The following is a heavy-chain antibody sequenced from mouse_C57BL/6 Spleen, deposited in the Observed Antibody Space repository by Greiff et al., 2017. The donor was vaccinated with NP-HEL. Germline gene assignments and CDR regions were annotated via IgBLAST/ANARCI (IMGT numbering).Heavy chain of an antibody. CDR2: IDPENGDT. V-gene: IGHV14-4*01. D-gene: IGHD4-1*01. Sequence: VQLKESGAELVRPGASVKLSCTASGFNIKDDYMHWVKQRPEQGLEWIGWIDPENGDTEYASKFQGKATITAGTSSNTAYLQLSSLTSEDTAVYYCTTLGTGFAYWGQGTLSLSLQ. CDR3: TTLGTGFAY. CDR1: GFNIKDDY. J-gene: IGHJ3*01.